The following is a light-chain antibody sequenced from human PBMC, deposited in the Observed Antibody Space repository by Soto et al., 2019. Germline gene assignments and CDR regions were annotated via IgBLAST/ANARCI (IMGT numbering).Light chain of an antibody. CDR3: QSYDSSLSGWV. CDR1: ISNIRAGFG. Sequence: QSVLTQPPSVSGAPGQRVTISCTGDISNIRAGFGVHWYQQLPGTAPKLLIYDNNNRPSGVPDRFSGSKSDTSASLAITGLQAGDEADYYCQSYDSSLSGWVFGGGTKVTVL. V-gene: IGLV1-40*01. CDR2: DNN. J-gene: IGLJ3*02.